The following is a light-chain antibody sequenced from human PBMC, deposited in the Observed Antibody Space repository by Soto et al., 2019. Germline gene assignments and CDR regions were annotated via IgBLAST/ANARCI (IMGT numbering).Light chain of an antibody. J-gene: IGLJ2*01. CDR3: QSYDSSLSGPGV. CDR2: GNS. CDR1: SSNIGAGYD. V-gene: IGLV1-40*01. Sequence: QSVVTQPPSVSGAPGRRVTISCTGSSSNIGAGYDVHWYQQLPGTAPKLLIYGNSNRPSGVPDRFSGSKSGTSASLAITGLQAEDEADYYCQSYDSSLSGPGVFGGGTKLTVL.